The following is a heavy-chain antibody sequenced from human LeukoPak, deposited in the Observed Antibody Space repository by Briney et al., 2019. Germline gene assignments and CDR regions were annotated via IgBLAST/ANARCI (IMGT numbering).Heavy chain of an antibody. J-gene: IGHJ4*02. D-gene: IGHD3-10*01. CDR3: ARDEVLLWFGESNTFDY. CDR1: GFTFSSYW. Sequence: GGSLRLSCAVSGFTFSSYWMSWVRQAPGKGLEWVANIKQDGSEKYYVDSVKGRFTISRDNAKNSLYLQMNSLRAEDTAVYYCARDEVLLWFGESNTFDYWGQGTLVTVSS. V-gene: IGHV3-7*01. CDR2: IKQDGSEK.